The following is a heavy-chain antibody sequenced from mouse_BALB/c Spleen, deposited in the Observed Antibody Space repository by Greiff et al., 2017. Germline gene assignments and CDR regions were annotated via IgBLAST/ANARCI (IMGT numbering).Heavy chain of an antibody. CDR1: GFAFSSYD. J-gene: IGHJ1*01. CDR2: ISSGSSTI. CDR3: ARGIITTVDWYFDV. D-gene: IGHD1-1*01. V-gene: IGHV5-12-1*01. Sequence: EVQRVESGGGLVKPGGSLKLSCAASGFAFSSYDMSWVRQTPEKRLEWVAYISSGSSTIYYADTVKGRFTISRDNPKNTLFLQMTSLRSEDTAMYYCARGIITTVDWYFDVWGAGTTVTVSS.